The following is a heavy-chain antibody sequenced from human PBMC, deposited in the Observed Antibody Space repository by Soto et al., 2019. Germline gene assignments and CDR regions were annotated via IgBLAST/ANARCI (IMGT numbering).Heavy chain of an antibody. D-gene: IGHD2-15*01. CDR2: IVPMSGTP. CDR3: ARKGGGDCPGGGCFSLDF. V-gene: IGHV1-69*01. J-gene: IGHJ4*02. CDR1: GATFRTNP. Sequence: QVQLVQSGAEVKKPGSSVKVSCKASGATFRTNPIAWVRQAPGQGLEWMGGIVPMSGTPKYAQKFQDRVTIIADESTSTAYMELRTLSSEDTAIYYCARKGGGDCPGGGCFSLDFWGQGTLITVSS.